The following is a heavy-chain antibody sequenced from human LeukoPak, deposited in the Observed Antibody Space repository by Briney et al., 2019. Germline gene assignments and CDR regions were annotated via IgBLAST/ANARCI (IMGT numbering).Heavy chain of an antibody. CDR1: GFTFSNYA. D-gene: IGHD3-3*01. J-gene: IGHJ6*02. V-gene: IGHV3-23*01. CDR3: ARDEQSPYYVFWSGYYKGYGMDV. CDR2: ISGSGGTT. Sequence: PGGSLRLSCAASGFTFSNYAMSWVRQAPGRGLEWVSTISGSGGTTYYADSVKGRFTISRDNAKNSLYLQMNSLRAEDTAVYYCARDEQSPYYVFWSGYYKGYGMDVWGQGTTVTVSS.